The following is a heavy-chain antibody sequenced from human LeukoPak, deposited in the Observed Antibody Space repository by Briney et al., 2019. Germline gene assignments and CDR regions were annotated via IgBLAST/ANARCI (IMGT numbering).Heavy chain of an antibody. D-gene: IGHD3-22*01. Sequence: SETLSLSCAVYGGSVRGYYWSWIRQPPGKGLEWIGEINHSGSTNYNPSLKSRVSISVDTSKNQFSQKLSSVTAADTAVYYCARMGYDSSGYYSAFDIWGQGTMVAVSS. V-gene: IGHV4-34*01. CDR1: GGSVRGYY. CDR2: INHSGST. J-gene: IGHJ3*02. CDR3: ARMGYDSSGYYSAFDI.